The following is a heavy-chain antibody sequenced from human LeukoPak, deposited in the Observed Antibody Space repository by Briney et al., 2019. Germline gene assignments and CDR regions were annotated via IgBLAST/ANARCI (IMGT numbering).Heavy chain of an antibody. CDR2: ISASGGST. J-gene: IGHJ3*02. CDR1: GFTFDNYA. Sequence: PGGSLRLSCAASGFTFDNYAMSWVRQAPGKGLEWVSGISASGGSTYYADSVKGRFTVSRDNSKTTLFLQMNSLRAEDTALYYCAKSTAPSPTYCTGGTCSEAFDIWGQGTLVTVSS. V-gene: IGHV3-23*01. CDR3: AKSTAPSPTYCTGGTCSEAFDI. D-gene: IGHD2-15*01.